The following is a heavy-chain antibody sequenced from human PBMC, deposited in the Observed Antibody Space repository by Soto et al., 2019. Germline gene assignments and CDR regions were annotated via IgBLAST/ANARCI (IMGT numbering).Heavy chain of an antibody. CDR3: AKDPRSGWYNLGWFDS. D-gene: IGHD6-19*01. CDR2: ISGSGGNT. Sequence: EVQLLESGGGLAQPGGSLRLSCATSGFPFISYAMSWVRQAPGRGLEWVSTISGSGGNTYYADAVKDRFTITSDSSKNTVYLQMTSLRVDDTATYYCAKDPRSGWYNLGWFDSWGRGTLVTVSS. J-gene: IGHJ5*01. CDR1: GFPFISYA. V-gene: IGHV3-23*01.